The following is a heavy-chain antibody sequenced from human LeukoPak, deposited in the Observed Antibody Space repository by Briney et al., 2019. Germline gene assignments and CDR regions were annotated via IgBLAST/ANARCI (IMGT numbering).Heavy chain of an antibody. CDR2: INPSGGST. CDR3: ARGPGYYSSTSCQTTLPFDY. J-gene: IGHJ4*02. D-gene: IGHD2-2*01. V-gene: IGHV1-46*01. Sequence: ASVKVSCKASGYTFTSYYMHWVRQAPGQGLEWMGIINPSGGSTSYAQKFQGRVTITTDESTSTAYMELSSLRSEDTAVYYCARGPGYYSSTSCQTTLPFDYWGQGTLVTVSS. CDR1: GYTFTSYY.